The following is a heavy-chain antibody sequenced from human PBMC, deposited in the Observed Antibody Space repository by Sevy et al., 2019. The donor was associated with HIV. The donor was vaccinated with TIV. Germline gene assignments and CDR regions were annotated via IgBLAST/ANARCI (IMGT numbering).Heavy chain of an antibody. CDR3: AREDIVLGEDYYYGIDV. Sequence: GGSLRLSCAASGFSVSSNYMSWVRQAPGKGPEWVSVIHSGGKISYADSVQGRFTISRDNSKNTLYLQMNSLRAEDTAVYYCAREDIVLGEDYYYGIDVWGQGTTVTVSS. V-gene: IGHV3-53*01. J-gene: IGHJ6*02. CDR1: GFSVSSNY. D-gene: IGHD2-15*01. CDR2: IHSGGKI.